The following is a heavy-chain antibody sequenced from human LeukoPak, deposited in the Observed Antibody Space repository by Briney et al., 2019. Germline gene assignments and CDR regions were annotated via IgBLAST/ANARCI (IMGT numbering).Heavy chain of an antibody. D-gene: IGHD4-17*01. CDR1: GFGFAGYC. CDR3: AFSTLTTGYHGLDV. J-gene: IGHJ6*02. Sequence: QAGGSLRLSCAASGFGFAGYCMTWVRQAPGKGLEWVSAVSGSNTGSGSDTYYAESVKGRFTISRDNSQNTLHLQMYSLRAEDTAIYYCAFSTLTTGYHGLDVWGPGTTVTVSS. V-gene: IGHV3-23*01. CDR2: VSGSNTGSGSDT.